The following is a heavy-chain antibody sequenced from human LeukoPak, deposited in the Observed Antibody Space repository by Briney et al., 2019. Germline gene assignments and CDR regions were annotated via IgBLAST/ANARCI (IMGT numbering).Heavy chain of an antibody. CDR1: GFTVSSNY. Sequence: GGSLRLSCAASGFTVSSNYMSWVRQAPGKGLEWVSVIYSGGSTYYADSVKGRFTISRDNSKNTLYLQMNSLRAEDTAVYYCARDRALYDSRRGYYYTEDDYWGQGTLVTVSS. D-gene: IGHD3-22*01. V-gene: IGHV3-66*01. CDR2: IYSGGST. J-gene: IGHJ4*02. CDR3: ARDRALYDSRRGYYYTEDDY.